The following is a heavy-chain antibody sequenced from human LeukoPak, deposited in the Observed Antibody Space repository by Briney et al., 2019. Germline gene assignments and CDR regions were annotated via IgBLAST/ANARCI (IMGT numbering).Heavy chain of an antibody. CDR1: GGSISSNSYY. CDR3: ARDFHSSSWNWFDP. D-gene: IGHD6-13*01. CDR2: IYYSGST. J-gene: IGHJ5*02. Sequence: SETLSLTCAVSGGSISSNSYYWGWIRQPPGKGLEWIGSIYYSGSTYYNPSLKSRVTISVDTSKNQFSLKLSSVTAADTAVYYCARDFHSSSWNWFDPWGQGTLVTVSS. V-gene: IGHV4-39*07.